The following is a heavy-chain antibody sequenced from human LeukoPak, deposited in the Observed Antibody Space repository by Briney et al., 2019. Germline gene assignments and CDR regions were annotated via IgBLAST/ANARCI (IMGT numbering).Heavy chain of an antibody. J-gene: IGHJ6*03. D-gene: IGHD1-26*01. CDR2: ITSSSSYI. CDR3: ARGPYNGSYGHYYYYYMDV. V-gene: IGHV3-21*01. Sequence: GGSLRLSCAASGFTFNSYAMIWVRQAPGQGLEWVSSITSSSSYIYYADSVKGRFTISGDNAKNSLYLQMNSLRAEDTAVYYCARGPYNGSYGHYYYYYMDVWGKGTTVTISS. CDR1: GFTFNSYA.